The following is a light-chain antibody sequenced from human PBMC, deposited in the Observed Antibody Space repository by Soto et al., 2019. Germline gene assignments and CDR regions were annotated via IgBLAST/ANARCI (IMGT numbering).Light chain of an antibody. Sequence: QSVLTQPPSASGTPGQRVTISCSGSSSNIGSNTVNWYQQLPGTAPKPLIYSNNQRRSGVPDRFSGSKSATSASLAISGLQYEDEADYYCAAWDESLNGYVFGNGTKLTVL. CDR1: SSNIGSNT. V-gene: IGLV1-44*01. J-gene: IGLJ1*01. CDR3: AAWDESLNGYV. CDR2: SNN.